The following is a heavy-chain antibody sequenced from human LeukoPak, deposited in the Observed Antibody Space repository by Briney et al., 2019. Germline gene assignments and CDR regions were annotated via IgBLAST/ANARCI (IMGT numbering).Heavy chain of an antibody. V-gene: IGHV3-53*01. CDR1: GFTVSSNY. CDR2: IYSGGGT. Sequence: GGSLRLSCAASGFTVSSNYMSWVRQAPGKGLEWVSVIYSGGGTYYADAVKGGFTISRDNSKNTLYFHMNSLRAEDTAVYYCARLNCSSTSCYEEYYHYYMDVWGKGTTVTVSS. CDR3: ARLNCSSTSCYEEYYHYYMDV. D-gene: IGHD2-2*01. J-gene: IGHJ6*03.